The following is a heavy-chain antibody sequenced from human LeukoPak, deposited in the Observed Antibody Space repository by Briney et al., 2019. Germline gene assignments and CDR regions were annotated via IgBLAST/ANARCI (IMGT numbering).Heavy chain of an antibody. Sequence: GASVKVSCKASGYTFTDYYMHWVRQAPGQGLEWMGWINPNSGGTNYAQKLQGRVTMTRDTSISTAYMELSRLRSDDTAVYYCARDQYCSGGSCSRRGFDPWGQGTLVTVSS. D-gene: IGHD2-15*01. J-gene: IGHJ5*02. CDR3: ARDQYCSGGSCSRRGFDP. CDR2: INPNSGGT. CDR1: GYTFTDYY. V-gene: IGHV1-2*02.